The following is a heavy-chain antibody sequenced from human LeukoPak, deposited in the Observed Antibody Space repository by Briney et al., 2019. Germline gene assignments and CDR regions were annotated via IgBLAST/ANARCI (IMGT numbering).Heavy chain of an antibody. V-gene: IGHV4-61*01. CDR1: GGSVSSGSYY. Sequence: SETLSLTCTVSGGSVSSGSYYWSWIRQPPGKGLEWIGYLYYSGSTNYNPSLKSRVTISVDTSKNQFSLKLSSVTAADTAVYYCARDAGYSGYDAGIDYWGQGTLVTVSS. J-gene: IGHJ4*02. CDR2: LYYSGST. D-gene: IGHD5-12*01. CDR3: ARDAGYSGYDAGIDY.